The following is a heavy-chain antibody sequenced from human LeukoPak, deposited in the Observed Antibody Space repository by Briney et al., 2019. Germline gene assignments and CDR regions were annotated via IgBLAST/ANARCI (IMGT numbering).Heavy chain of an antibody. CDR2: ISGYNGDT. D-gene: IGHD2-2*02. Sequence: ASVKVSCKASEYTFTSSGITWVRQAPGRGLEWMGWISGYNGDTNYVQKLQGRVTMTTDTSTNTAYMELRSLRSDDTAVYYCARVRGYCSSNSCYTKPFFDYWGQGTLVTVSS. CDR1: EYTFTSSG. CDR3: ARVRGYCSSNSCYTKPFFDY. J-gene: IGHJ4*02. V-gene: IGHV1-18*01.